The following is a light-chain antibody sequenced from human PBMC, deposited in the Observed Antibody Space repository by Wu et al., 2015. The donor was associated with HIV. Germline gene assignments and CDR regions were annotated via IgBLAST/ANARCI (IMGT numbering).Light chain of an antibody. V-gene: IGKV1-6*01. CDR1: QDIKTD. Sequence: AIQMTQSPSSLSAAVGDRVTISCRSSQDIKTDLGWYQHQPGKAPKLLIYAASTLQTGVPSRFSGSGSGTDFTLTINGLQPEDFATYYCQKYNTAPWTFGQGTKVEMK. CDR3: QKYNTAPWT. CDR2: AAS. J-gene: IGKJ1*01.